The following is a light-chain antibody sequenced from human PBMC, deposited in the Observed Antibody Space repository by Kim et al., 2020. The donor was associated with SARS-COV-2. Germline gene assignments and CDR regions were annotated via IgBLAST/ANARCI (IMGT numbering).Light chain of an antibody. Sequence: QSALTQPRSVYGSPGQSVTISCTGTRSDVGGYGLVSWYQQLPGKAPTLMIYDVNTRPSGVPDRFSGSKSGNTASLTISGLQAEDEADYYCCSYAGSYTWVFGGGAQLTVL. V-gene: IGLV2-11*01. CDR3: CSYAGSYTWV. CDR2: DVN. CDR1: RSDVGGYGL. J-gene: IGLJ3*02.